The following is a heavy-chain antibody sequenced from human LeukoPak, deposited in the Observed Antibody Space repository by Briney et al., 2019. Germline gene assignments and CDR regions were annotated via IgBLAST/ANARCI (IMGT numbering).Heavy chain of an antibody. CDR2: IYSGGST. J-gene: IGHJ4*02. CDR3: ARDITGNVGVLGY. D-gene: IGHD1-20*01. Sequence: GGSLRLSCAAPGFTVSSSYMSWVRQAPGKGLEWVSVIYSGGSTYDADSVKGRFTISRDNSKNTLYLQMSNLRAEDTAIYYCARDITGNVGVLGYWGQGTLVTVSS. CDR1: GFTVSSSY. V-gene: IGHV3-53*01.